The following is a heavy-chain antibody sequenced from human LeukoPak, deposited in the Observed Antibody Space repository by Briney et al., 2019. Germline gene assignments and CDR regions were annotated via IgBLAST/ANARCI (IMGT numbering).Heavy chain of an antibody. CDR1: GYTFTSYD. Sequence: RASVKVSCKASGYTFTSYDINWVRQATGQGLEWMGWIDTKNGDTNYTRNVQDRVTLTTDSSTSTVYMELKSLTSDDTAVYYCARGIFGTRWIPQGCFDSWGQGTLVIVSS. V-gene: IGHV1-18*01. J-gene: IGHJ4*02. CDR2: IDTKNGDT. D-gene: IGHD5-24*01. CDR3: ARGIFGTRWIPQGCFDS.